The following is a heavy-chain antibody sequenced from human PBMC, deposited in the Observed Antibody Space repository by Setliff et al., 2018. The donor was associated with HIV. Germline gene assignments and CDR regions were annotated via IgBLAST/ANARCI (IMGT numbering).Heavy chain of an antibody. V-gene: IGHV4-59*01. CDR1: GGSIGGYY. CDR3: ARGRDKYGPIDY. Sequence: SETLSLTCTVSGGSIGGYYWSWIRQPPGTGLEWLGCIYSGGSTNYNPSLKSRVTISVDTSRSQFSLKLSSVTAADTAVYYCARGRDKYGPIDYWGQGTLVTVSS. CDR2: IYSGGST. J-gene: IGHJ4*02. D-gene: IGHD3-10*01.